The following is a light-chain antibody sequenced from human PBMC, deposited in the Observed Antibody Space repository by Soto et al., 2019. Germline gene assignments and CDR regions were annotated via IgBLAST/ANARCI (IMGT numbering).Light chain of an antibody. CDR3: HQYSSLVFS. Sequence: DIQMTQSPSTLSASVGDRVTITCRASQTISNWLAWYQQKPGKAPKLLIFDASTMASGVPSRFSGSGSGTEFTLTISSLQPDDFATYYCHQYSSLVFSFGQGTKLEIK. CDR2: DAS. J-gene: IGKJ2*01. V-gene: IGKV1-5*01. CDR1: QTISNW.